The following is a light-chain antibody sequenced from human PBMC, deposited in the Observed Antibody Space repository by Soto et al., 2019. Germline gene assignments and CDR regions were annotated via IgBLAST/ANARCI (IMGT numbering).Light chain of an antibody. V-gene: IGLV2-14*03. Sequence: QYALTQPASVSGSPGQSSTISCTGTSSDVGAYNYVSWYQQHPGKAPKLMIYDVTNRPSGVSNRFSGSKSGYTASLTISGLQAEDEADYYCSSYTTSSTYVFGTGTKLTVL. CDR2: DVT. J-gene: IGLJ1*01. CDR1: SSDVGAYNY. CDR3: SSYTTSSTYV.